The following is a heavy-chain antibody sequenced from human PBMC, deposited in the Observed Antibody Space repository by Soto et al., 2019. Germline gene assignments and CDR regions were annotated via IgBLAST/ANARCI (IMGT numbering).Heavy chain of an antibody. J-gene: IGHJ6*02. D-gene: IGHD2-2*01. CDR1: GFTFSSYA. CDR3: AKENCSSTSCYAYYYYYGMDV. CDR2: ISGSGGST. V-gene: IGHV3-23*01. Sequence: PGGSLRLSCAASGFTFSSYAMSWVRQAPGKGLEWVSAISGSGGSTYYADSVKGRFTISRDNSKNTLYLQMNSLRAEDTAVYYCAKENCSSTSCYAYYYYYGMDVWGQGTTVTVSS.